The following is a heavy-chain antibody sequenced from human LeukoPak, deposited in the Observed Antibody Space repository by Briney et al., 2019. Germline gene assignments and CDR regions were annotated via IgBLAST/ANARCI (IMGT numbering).Heavy chain of an antibody. CDR2: ISSSSSYI. CDR1: GFTFSSYS. V-gene: IGHV3-21*01. Sequence: PGGSLRLSCAASGFTFSSYSMNWARQAPGKGLEWVSSISSSSSYIYYADSVKGRFTISRDNAKNSLYLQMNSLRAEDTAVYYCARDKGSIAAAGPLWFDPWGQGTLVTVSS. D-gene: IGHD6-13*01. J-gene: IGHJ5*02. CDR3: ARDKGSIAAAGPLWFDP.